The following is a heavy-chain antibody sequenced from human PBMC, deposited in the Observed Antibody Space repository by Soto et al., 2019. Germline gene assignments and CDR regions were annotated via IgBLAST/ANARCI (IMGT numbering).Heavy chain of an antibody. CDR2: INPTTGAT. D-gene: IGHD6-19*01. CDR1: GYTFPAQY. V-gene: IGHV1-2*02. Sequence: QAQLVQSGPGVKKPGPSVKVSCQAFGYTFPAQYLHGGRRPPGKGFEWMGWINPTTGATRYAQKFQGRVTMTRDTSMSTAYLEVRSPRPDDTAVYYCAKGDSSWVSWFDPWGQGTLVTVSS. CDR3: AKGDSSWVSWFDP. J-gene: IGHJ5*02.